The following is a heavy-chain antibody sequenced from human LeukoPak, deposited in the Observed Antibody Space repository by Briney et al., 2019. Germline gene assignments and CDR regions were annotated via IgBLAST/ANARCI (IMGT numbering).Heavy chain of an antibody. CDR1: GFTFSDHY. D-gene: IGHD3-10*01. V-gene: IGHV3-7*01. Sequence: GGSLRLSCEASGFTFSDHYVDWVRQAPGKGLEWVANIKQDGTEKYYVDSVKGRFTISRDNAKNSLYLQMNSLRVEDTAVYYCAKVAKYYYGSETYYFFEHWGQGTPVTASS. J-gene: IGHJ4*02. CDR2: IKQDGTEK. CDR3: AKVAKYYYGSETYYFFEH.